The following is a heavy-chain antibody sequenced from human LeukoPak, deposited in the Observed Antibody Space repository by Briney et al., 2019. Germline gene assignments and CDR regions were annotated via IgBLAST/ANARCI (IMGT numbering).Heavy chain of an antibody. CDR1: GFTFSAYA. CDR3: ANRNPYYFEY. D-gene: IGHD1-14*01. Sequence: PGGSLRLSCAASGFTFSAYAMSWVRQAPGKGLEWVSAIVSSGGGTYYADSAKGRFTISRDNSKNTLYLQMNSLRAEDTAIYYCANRNPYYFEYWGQGTLVTVSS. CDR2: IVSSGGGT. V-gene: IGHV3-23*01. J-gene: IGHJ4*02.